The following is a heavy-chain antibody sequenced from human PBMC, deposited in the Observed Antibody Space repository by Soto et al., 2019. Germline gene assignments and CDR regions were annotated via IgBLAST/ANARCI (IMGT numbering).Heavy chain of an antibody. D-gene: IGHD6-19*01. CDR2: IVPMFGTA. J-gene: IGHJ2*01. Sequence: QVQLVQSGAEVKKYGSSVKVSCKASGGTFSKYAISWVRQAPGQGLEWMGGIVPMFGTANYAQNFQGRVTITADESTSKAYMELSSLRSEDTAVYYCAQTLGSAVAGPGRFDLWGRGTLVTVSS. CDR1: GGTFSKYA. V-gene: IGHV1-69*12. CDR3: AQTLGSAVAGPGRFDL.